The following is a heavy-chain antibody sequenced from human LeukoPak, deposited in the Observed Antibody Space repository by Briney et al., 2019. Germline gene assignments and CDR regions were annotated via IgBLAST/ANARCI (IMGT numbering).Heavy chain of an antibody. CDR3: ARRSPDDSPLRYFDWLSNHYYCYGMDV. CDR1: GYTFTSYD. V-gene: IGHV1-8*01. CDR2: MNPNSGNT. J-gene: IGHJ6*02. Sequence: WASVKVSCKASGYTFTSYDINWVRQATGQGLEWMGWMNPNSGNTGYAQKFQGRVTMTRNTSISTAYMELSSLRSEDTAVYYCARRSPDDSPLRYFDWLSNHYYCYGMDVWGQGTTVTVSS. D-gene: IGHD3-9*01.